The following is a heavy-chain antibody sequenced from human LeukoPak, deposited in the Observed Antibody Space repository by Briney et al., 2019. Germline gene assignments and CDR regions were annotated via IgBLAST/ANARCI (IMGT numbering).Heavy chain of an antibody. V-gene: IGHV3-21*01. Sequence: GGSLRLSCAASGFTFSSYSMNWVRQAPGKGLEWVSSISSSSSYIYYADSVKGRFTISRDNAKNSLYLQMNSLRAEDTAVYYCARDRVDGYMGCVFDYWGQGTLVTVSS. J-gene: IGHJ4*02. D-gene: IGHD5-24*01. CDR2: ISSSSSYI. CDR3: ARDRVDGYMGCVFDY. CDR1: GFTFSSYS.